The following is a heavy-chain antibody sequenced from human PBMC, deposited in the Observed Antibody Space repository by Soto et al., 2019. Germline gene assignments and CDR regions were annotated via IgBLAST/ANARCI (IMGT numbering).Heavy chain of an antibody. CDR2: ISYDGSNK. J-gene: IGHJ4*02. Sequence: QVQLVESGGGVVQPGRSLRLSCAASGFTFSSYGMHWVRQAPGKGLEWVAVISYDGSNKYYADSVKGRFTISRDNSKNTLYLQMNSLRAEDTAVYYCAQGDPPFAYWGQGTLVTVSS. CDR1: GFTFSSYG. V-gene: IGHV3-30*18. CDR3: AQGDPPFAY.